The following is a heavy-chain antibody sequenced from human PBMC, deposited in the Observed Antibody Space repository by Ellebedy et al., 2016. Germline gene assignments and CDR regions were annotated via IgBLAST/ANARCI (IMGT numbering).Heavy chain of an antibody. CDR2: ISSSSSYI. J-gene: IGHJ4*02. V-gene: IGHV3-21*01. CDR3: ARDIGLVL. CDR1: GFTFSSYS. D-gene: IGHD3-10*01. Sequence: GESLKISCAASGFTFSSYSMNWVRQAPGKGLEWVSSISSSSSYIYYADSVKGRFTISRDNAKNSLYLQMNSLRAEDTAVYYCARDIGLVLWGQGTLVTVSS.